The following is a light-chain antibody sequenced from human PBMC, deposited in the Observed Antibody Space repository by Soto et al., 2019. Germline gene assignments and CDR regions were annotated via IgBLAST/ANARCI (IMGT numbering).Light chain of an antibody. CDR3: SSYTYSNTLV. Sequence: QSALTQPASVSGSPGQSITISCTGTISDVGGYDYVSWYQQHPGKAPKLMIYEVSNRPSGLSNRFSGSKSGNTASLTISGLQTEDEADYYCSSYTYSNTLVFGGGTKLTVL. CDR2: EVS. CDR1: ISDVGGYDY. V-gene: IGLV2-14*01. J-gene: IGLJ3*02.